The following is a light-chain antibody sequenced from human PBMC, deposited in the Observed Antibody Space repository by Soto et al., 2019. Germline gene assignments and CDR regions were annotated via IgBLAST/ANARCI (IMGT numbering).Light chain of an antibody. CDR1: QSVNSN. Sequence: EMVMTQSPATLSLSPGERVTLSCRASQSVNSNIAWYQQKPGQAPWLLIYSAATRATGIPARFSGSGSVTEFTLTISSLQSEDFAVYYCQQYDKWPGTFGQGTKVEIK. J-gene: IGKJ1*01. CDR3: QQYDKWPGT. CDR2: SAA. V-gene: IGKV3-15*01.